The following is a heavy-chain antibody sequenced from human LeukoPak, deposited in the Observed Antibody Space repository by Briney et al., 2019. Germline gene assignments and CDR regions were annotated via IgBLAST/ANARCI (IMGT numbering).Heavy chain of an antibody. Sequence: GGSLRLSCAASGFTCSSYAMSWVRQAPGKGLEWVSAISGSGGSTYYADSVKGRFTISRDNSKNTLYLQMNSLRAEDTAVYYCAKAVAPYYYDTSGLGILGYWGQGTLVTVSS. CDR1: GFTCSSYA. V-gene: IGHV3-23*01. J-gene: IGHJ4*02. D-gene: IGHD3-22*01. CDR2: ISGSGGST. CDR3: AKAVAPYYYDTSGLGILGY.